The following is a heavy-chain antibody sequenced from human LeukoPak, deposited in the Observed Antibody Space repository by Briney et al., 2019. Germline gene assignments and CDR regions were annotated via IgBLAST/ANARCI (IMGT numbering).Heavy chain of an antibody. J-gene: IGHJ4*02. D-gene: IGHD6-19*01. V-gene: IGHV3-7*01. Sequence: GGSRRLSCAASGVTFSSDGMSWGRQAPGKGLKGVANINQDGSEKYYVDSVKGRFTISRDNAKNSLFLQMNSLRAEDTAVYYCARGPAAGNLLGYWGQGTLVTVSS. CDR1: GVTFSSDG. CDR3: ARGPAAGNLLGY. CDR2: INQDGSEK.